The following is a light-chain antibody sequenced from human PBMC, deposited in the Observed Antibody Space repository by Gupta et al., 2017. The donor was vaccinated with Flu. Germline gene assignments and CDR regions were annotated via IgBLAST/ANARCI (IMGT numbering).Light chain of an antibody. CDR3: YSFAGSYTFV. V-gene: IGLV2-11*01. CDR2: DVN. J-gene: IGLJ1*01. CDR1: SSDVGGYNF. Sequence: QSALTQPRSVSGSPGQSVNIPCAGTSSDVGGYNFVSCYQQHPGKAPKLMIYDVNKRPSGVPDRFSGSKSGNTASLTISGLQAEDEADYYCYSFAGSYTFVFGTGTRVTVL.